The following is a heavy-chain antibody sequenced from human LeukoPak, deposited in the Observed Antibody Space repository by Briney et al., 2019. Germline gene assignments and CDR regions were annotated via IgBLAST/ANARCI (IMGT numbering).Heavy chain of an antibody. CDR1: GYSISSGYY. CDR2: IYHSGST. J-gene: IGHJ3*02. D-gene: IGHD2-15*01. Sequence: SETLSLTCAVSGYSISSGYYWGWIRQPPGKGLEWIGNIYHSGSTYYNPSPKSRVTISVDTSKNQFSLKLSSVTAADTAVYYCARILGAYCSGGSCPDAFDIWGQGTMVTVSS. V-gene: IGHV4-38-2*01. CDR3: ARILGAYCSGGSCPDAFDI.